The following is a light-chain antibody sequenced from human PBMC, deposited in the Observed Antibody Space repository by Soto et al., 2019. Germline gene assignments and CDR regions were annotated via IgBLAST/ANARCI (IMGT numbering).Light chain of an antibody. CDR2: GAS. Sequence: IRMTQSPSSVSASIGDTVTITCRASQDISILLAWYQQKPGRAPKLLIYGASTLESWVPSRFSGRGSGTDFTLTISSLQPEDFATYFCQQADSFPLTFGGGTKVDIK. CDR3: QQADSFPLT. CDR1: QDISIL. V-gene: IGKV1D-12*01. J-gene: IGKJ4*01.